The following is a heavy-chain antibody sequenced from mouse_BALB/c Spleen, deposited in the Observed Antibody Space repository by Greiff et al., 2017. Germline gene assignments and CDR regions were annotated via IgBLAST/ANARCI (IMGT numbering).Heavy chain of an antibody. CDR1: GYSFTDYI. V-gene: IGHV1-39*01. Sequence: LQQTGPELVKPGASVKISCKASGYSFTDYIMLWVKQSHGKSLEWIGNINPYYGSTSYNLKFKGKATLTVDKSSSTAYMELARLTSEDSAIYYCARGGTTYFDYWGQGTTLTVSS. CDR3: ARGGTTYFDY. CDR2: INPYYGST. D-gene: IGHD1-1*01. J-gene: IGHJ2*01.